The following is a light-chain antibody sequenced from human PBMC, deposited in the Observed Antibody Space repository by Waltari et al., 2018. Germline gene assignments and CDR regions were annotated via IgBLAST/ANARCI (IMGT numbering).Light chain of an antibody. J-gene: IGKJ1*01. Sequence: ETVLTQSPGTRSLSPGQRATLSGRASTSVAWYQQKPGQAPRLLVYGASTRAPGIPDRFSGTGFGTDFTLTISRLEPEDSAIYYCQQPGRSPTFGQGTKVEIK. CDR3: QQPGRSPT. V-gene: IGKV3-20*01. CDR1: TSV. CDR2: GAS.